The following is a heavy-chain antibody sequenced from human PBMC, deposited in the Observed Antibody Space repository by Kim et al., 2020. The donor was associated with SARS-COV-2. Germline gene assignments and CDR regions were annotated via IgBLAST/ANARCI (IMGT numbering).Heavy chain of an antibody. D-gene: IGHD2-8*02. J-gene: IGHJ5*02. V-gene: IGHV4-34*01. Sequence: NPSLKSRVTISVDTSKTPFSLRLSSVTAADTAVYYCASFCTGGVYSGFDPWGQGTLVTVSS. CDR3: ASFCTGGVYSGFDP.